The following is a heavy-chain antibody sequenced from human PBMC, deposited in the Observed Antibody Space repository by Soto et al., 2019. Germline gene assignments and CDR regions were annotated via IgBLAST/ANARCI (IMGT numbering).Heavy chain of an antibody. CDR1: GFTFSSYA. Sequence: PGGSLRLSCADFGFTFSSYAMSWVRQAPGKGLEGVAVISYDGSNKYYADSVKGRFTISRDNSKNTLYLQMTSLRAEDTTVYYCARDLYPVEMATIPQAWGQGSVVTVSA. D-gene: IGHD5-12*01. CDR3: ARDLYPVEMATIPQA. V-gene: IGHV3-30-3*01. J-gene: IGHJ5*02. CDR2: ISYDGSNK.